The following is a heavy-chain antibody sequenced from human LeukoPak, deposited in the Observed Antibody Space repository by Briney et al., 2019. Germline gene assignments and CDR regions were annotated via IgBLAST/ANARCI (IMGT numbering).Heavy chain of an antibody. CDR1: GFTFSSYA. V-gene: IGHV3-30-3*01. CDR2: ISYDGSNK. D-gene: IGHD4-17*01. Sequence: PGGSLRLSCAASGFTFSSYAMHWVRQAPGKGLEWVAVISYDGSNKYYADSVKGRFTISRDNSKNTLYLQMNSLRAEDTAVYYCTVTTPNYWGQGTLVTVSS. J-gene: IGHJ4*02. CDR3: TVTTPNY.